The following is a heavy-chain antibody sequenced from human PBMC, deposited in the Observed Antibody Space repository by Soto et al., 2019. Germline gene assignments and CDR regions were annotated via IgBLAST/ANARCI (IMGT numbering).Heavy chain of an antibody. CDR1: GFPFSSKR. D-gene: IGHD1-26*01. Sequence: VGSLRLSCAASGFPFSSKRMNWFRQAPGNGLEWVSFISSSATYIYYADSVKGRFTISRDDAKNSLYLQMDSLRAEDTAVYYCAAVTTGSYYDYWGQGTLVTVSS. CDR2: ISSSATYI. V-gene: IGHV3-21*01. J-gene: IGHJ4*02. CDR3: AAVTTGSYYDY.